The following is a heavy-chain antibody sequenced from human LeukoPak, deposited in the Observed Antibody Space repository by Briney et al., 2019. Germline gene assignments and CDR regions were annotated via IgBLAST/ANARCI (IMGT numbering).Heavy chain of an antibody. J-gene: IGHJ6*03. V-gene: IGHV3-7*01. CDR3: ARDPIWSSSSDFFYYMDV. Sequence: GGSLRLSCAASGFTVSTDWMSWVRQSPGKGLEWVAKIKQEGSEKYYVDFVKGRFTISRDNAKNSLYLQMNSLRAEDTAVDYCARDPIWSSSSDFFYYMDVWGKGTTVTVSS. D-gene: IGHD6-6*01. CDR2: IKQEGSEK. CDR1: GFTVSTDW.